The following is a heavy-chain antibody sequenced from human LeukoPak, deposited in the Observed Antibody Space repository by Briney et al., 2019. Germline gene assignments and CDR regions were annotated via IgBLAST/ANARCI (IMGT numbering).Heavy chain of an antibody. V-gene: IGHV3-21*01. D-gene: IGHD5-24*01. CDR3: ARQEGLQQEGLAFDI. CDR1: GFTFSSYS. CDR2: ISSSSSYI. J-gene: IGHJ3*02. Sequence: GGSLRLSCAASGFTFSSYSMNWVRQAPGKGLEWVSSISSSSSYIYYADSVKGRFTISRDNAENSLYLQMNSLRAEDTAVYYCARQEGLQQEGLAFDIWGQGTMVTVSS.